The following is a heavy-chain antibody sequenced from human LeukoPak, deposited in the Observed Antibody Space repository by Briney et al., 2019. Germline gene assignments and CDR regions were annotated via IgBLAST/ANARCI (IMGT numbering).Heavy chain of an antibody. Sequence: SETLSLTCTVSGGSISSYYWSWIRQPPGKGLEWIGNIYYSGSTNYNPSLKSRVTISVDTSKNQFSLKLSSVTAADTAVYYCARVRGCSGGSCYDAFDIWGQGTMVTVSS. CDR3: ARVRGCSGGSCYDAFDI. CDR1: GGSISSYY. D-gene: IGHD2-15*01. CDR2: IYYSGST. J-gene: IGHJ3*02. V-gene: IGHV4-59*12.